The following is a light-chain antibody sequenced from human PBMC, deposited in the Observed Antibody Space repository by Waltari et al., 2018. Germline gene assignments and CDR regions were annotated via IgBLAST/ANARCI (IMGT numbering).Light chain of an antibody. V-gene: IGLV1-44*01. CDR1: GSNLGCNP. CDR3: AAWDDTLEGCV. J-gene: IGLJ1*01. Sequence: QSVLTQPPSASGAPGHALTLSCPGGGSNLGCNPLSRYHQVPGTAPKPLIYFNNPRPSGVPDRFSGSKSDTSASLAISGLQSDDEADYYCAAWDDTLEGCVFGTGTKVTVL. CDR2: FNN.